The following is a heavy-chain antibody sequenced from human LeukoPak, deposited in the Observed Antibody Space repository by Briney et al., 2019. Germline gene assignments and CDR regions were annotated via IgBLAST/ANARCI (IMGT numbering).Heavy chain of an antibody. V-gene: IGHV1-8*01. Sequence: ASVKVSCEASGYTFTSYDINWVRQAAGQGLEWMGWMNPNSGNTGYAQKFQGRVTMTRTTSISTDYMELGSLTSEDTAVYYCTRGSQNCASASCYNFWGQGTLVTVSS. J-gene: IGHJ4*02. CDR3: TRGSQNCASASCYNF. D-gene: IGHD2-2*02. CDR2: MNPNSGNT. CDR1: GYTFTSYD.